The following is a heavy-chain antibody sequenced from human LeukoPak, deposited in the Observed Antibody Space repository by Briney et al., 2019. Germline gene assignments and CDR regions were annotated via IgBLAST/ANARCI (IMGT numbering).Heavy chain of an antibody. CDR2: ISSGSSAI. CDR1: GFTFSSYS. J-gene: IGHJ3*02. V-gene: IGHV3-48*02. D-gene: IGHD1-26*01. Sequence: PGGSLRLSCAASGFTFSSYSMNWVRQAPGKGLEWVSYISSGSSAIYYADSVKGRFTISRDNAKNSLYLQMNSLRDEDTAVYYCARDGGYGDRAAFVIWGQGTMVTVSS. CDR3: ARDGGYGDRAAFVI.